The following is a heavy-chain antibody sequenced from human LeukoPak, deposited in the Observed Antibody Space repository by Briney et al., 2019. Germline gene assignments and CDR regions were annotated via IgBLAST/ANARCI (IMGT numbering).Heavy chain of an antibody. CDR1: GGSISSYY. CDR3: ARLMTLVRGGLKRLPRSCGMDV. J-gene: IGHJ6*02. CDR2: IYYSGST. V-gene: IGHV4-59*01. D-gene: IGHD3-10*01. Sequence: SETLSLTCTVSGGSISSYYWSWIRQPPGKGLEWIGYIYYSGSTNYNPSLKSRVTISVDTSKNQFSLKLSSVTAADTAIYYCARLMTLVRGGLKRLPRSCGMDVWGQGTTVTVS.